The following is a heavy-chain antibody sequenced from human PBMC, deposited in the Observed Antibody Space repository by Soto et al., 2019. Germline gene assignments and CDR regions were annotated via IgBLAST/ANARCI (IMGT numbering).Heavy chain of an antibody. Sequence: QVQLVESGGGVVQPGRSLRLSCAAAGFAFSSYAMNWVRQAPGKGLEWVALISYDGYNQQYADSVKGRFTISRDHSKNTLDLQMNSLRDENTAVYYCASEWREGHSGCEYFHHWGQGTLVTVSS. V-gene: IGHV3-30-3*01. CDR3: ASEWREGHSGCEYFHH. CDR2: ISYDGYNQ. D-gene: IGHD6-19*01. J-gene: IGHJ1*01. CDR1: GFAFSSYA.